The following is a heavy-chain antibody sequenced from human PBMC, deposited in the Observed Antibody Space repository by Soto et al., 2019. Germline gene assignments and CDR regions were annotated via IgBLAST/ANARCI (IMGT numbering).Heavy chain of an antibody. CDR1: GYTFTSYD. J-gene: IGHJ4*02. V-gene: IGHV1-69*13. D-gene: IGHD3-10*01. CDR2: IIPIFGTA. CDR3: ARAPRRGTMVRGVTDDY. Sequence: GASVKFSCKASGYTFTSYDIIWVRQATGHGLEWMGGIIPIFGTANYAQKFQGRVTITADESTSTAYMELSSLRSEDTAVYYCARAPRRGTMVRGVTDDYWGQGTLVTVSS.